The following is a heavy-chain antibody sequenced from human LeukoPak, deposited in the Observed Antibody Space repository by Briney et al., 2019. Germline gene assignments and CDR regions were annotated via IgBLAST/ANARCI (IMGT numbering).Heavy chain of an antibody. D-gene: IGHD1-26*01. J-gene: IGHJ4*02. V-gene: IGHV3-23*01. CDR2: ISGSGGST. CDR3: AKTQVGATGY. CDR1: GFTFSSYA. Sequence: PGGSLRLSCAASGFTFSSYAMSWIRQAPGKGLEWVSAISGSGGSTYYADSAKGRFTISRDNSKNTLYLQMNSLRAEDTAVYYCAKTQVGATGYWGQGTLVTVSS.